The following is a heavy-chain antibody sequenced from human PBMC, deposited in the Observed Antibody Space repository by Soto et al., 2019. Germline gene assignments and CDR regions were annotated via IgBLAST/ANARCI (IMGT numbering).Heavy chain of an antibody. CDR1: GGSFSGYY. V-gene: IGHV4-34*01. J-gene: IGHJ4*02. Sequence: QVQLQQWGAGLLKPSETLSLTCAVYGGSFSGYYWSWIRQPPGKGLEWIGEINHSGSTNYNPSLKSRVSISVNTSTNQSSLMLSSVTAADTAVYYCARLLTTVTTQDYFDYWGQGTLVTVSS. D-gene: IGHD4-17*01. CDR3: ARLLTTVTTQDYFDY. CDR2: INHSGST.